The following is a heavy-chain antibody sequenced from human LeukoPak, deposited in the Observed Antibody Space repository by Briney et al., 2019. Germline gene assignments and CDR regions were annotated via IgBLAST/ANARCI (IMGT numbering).Heavy chain of an antibody. CDR2: IFPSGGEI. V-gene: IGHV3-23*01. D-gene: IGHD2-8*02. Sequence: PGGSLRLSCAASGFTFSGYWMTWLRQAPGKGLEWVSSIFPSGGEIHYADSVRGRFTISRDNSKSTLSLQMNSLRAEDTAIYYCATYRQVLLPFESWGQGTLVTVSS. CDR3: ATYRQVLLPFES. CDR1: GFTFSGYW. J-gene: IGHJ4*02.